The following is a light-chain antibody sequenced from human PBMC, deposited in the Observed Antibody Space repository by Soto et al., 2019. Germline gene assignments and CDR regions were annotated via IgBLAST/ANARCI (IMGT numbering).Light chain of an antibody. CDR1: QSVLSTSNNKNF. CDR3: QQYYTSWWT. Sequence: DIVMTQSPDSLAVSLGERATINCKSSQSVLSTSNNKNFLAWYQQKPGQPPRLLIYWASTRESGVPDRFSGGGSGTDYTLSVSSLQAEDVAVYYCQQYYTSWWTFGQGTNVEIK. CDR2: WAS. J-gene: IGKJ1*01. V-gene: IGKV4-1*01.